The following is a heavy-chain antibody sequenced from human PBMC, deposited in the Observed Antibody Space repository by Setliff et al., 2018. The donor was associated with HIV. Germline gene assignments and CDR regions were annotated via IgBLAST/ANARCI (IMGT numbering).Heavy chain of an antibody. CDR3: TIPASSLAPN. D-gene: IGHD3-3*01. Sequence: PPETLSLTCTVSGDPIFIGGYYWSWIRQHPGGGLEWIGYIYHTGKTYYNPSLQIRVIISVDTSNNQISLKLTSVTAADTAVYYCTIPASSLAPNWGRGTQVTVSS. CDR1: GDPIFIGGYY. V-gene: IGHV4-30-4*02. CDR2: IYHTGKT. J-gene: IGHJ4*02.